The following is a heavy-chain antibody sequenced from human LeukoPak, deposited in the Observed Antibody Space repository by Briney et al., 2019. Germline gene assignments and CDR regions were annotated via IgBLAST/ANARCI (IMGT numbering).Heavy chain of an antibody. D-gene: IGHD3-10*01. CDR2: TYYRSKWFN. CDR3: ARGLWFGELLGGYYYYIDV. CDR1: GDSVSSNSAA. V-gene: IGHV6-1*01. Sequence: KTSQTLSLTCAISGDSVSSNSAAWNWIRLSPSRGLEWQGRTYYRSKWFNDYAVSVRGRITINPDTSKNQFSLQLNSVTPEDTAVYYCARGLWFGELLGGYYYYIDVWGKGTTVTVSS. J-gene: IGHJ6*03.